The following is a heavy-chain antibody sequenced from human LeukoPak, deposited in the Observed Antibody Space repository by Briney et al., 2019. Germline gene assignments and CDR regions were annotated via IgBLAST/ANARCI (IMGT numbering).Heavy chain of an antibody. Sequence: PGRSLRLSCAASGFTFSSYGMHWVRQAPGKGLEWVAVISYDGSNKYYADSVKGRFTISRDNSKNTLYLQMNSLRAEDTAVYYCAKAPSGYSKSYYFDYWGQGTLVTVSS. CDR3: AKAPSGYSKSYYFDY. J-gene: IGHJ4*02. CDR1: GFTFSSYG. CDR2: ISYDGSNK. D-gene: IGHD4-11*01. V-gene: IGHV3-30*18.